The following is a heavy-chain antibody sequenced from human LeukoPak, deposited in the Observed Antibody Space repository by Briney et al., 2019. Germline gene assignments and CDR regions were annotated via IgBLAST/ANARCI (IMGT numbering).Heavy chain of an antibody. CDR3: ARSDSRGYYDDY. CDR1: GGTFSSYA. Sequence: SVKVSCKASGGTFSSYAISWVRQAPGQGLEWMGGIIPIFGTANYAQKFQGRVTITADESTSTAYMELSSLRSEDTAVYYCARSDSRGYYDDYWGQGTLVTVSS. J-gene: IGHJ4*02. CDR2: IIPIFGTA. D-gene: IGHD3-22*01. V-gene: IGHV1-69*13.